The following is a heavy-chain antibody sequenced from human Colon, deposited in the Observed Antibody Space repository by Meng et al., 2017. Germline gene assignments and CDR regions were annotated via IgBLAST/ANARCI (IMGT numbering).Heavy chain of an antibody. J-gene: IGHJ4*02. CDR1: GLTLSDNW. V-gene: IGHV3-7*01. D-gene: IGHD5-24*01. Sequence: GESLKIPCEASGLTLSDNWMTWARQAPGKGLEWVATIKQDGSEKYYVDSVKGRFTISRDNAKNSLYLQMNSLRAEDTAVYYCVRPDRDGYNRDSWGQGTLVTVYS. CDR3: VRPDRDGYNRDS. CDR2: IKQDGSEK.